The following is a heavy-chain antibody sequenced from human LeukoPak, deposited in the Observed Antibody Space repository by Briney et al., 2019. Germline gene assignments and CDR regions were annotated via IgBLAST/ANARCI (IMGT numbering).Heavy chain of an antibody. V-gene: IGHV4-39*02. Sequence: SETLSLTCTVSGASISSTTYYWGWIRQPPGKGLEWIASIYYIGNTYYNPSLRSRVTISIETSKNHFSLKLTSVTAADTAVYYFASDYGDSYHFDYWGQGTLVTVSS. D-gene: IGHD4-17*01. J-gene: IGHJ4*02. CDR2: IYYIGNT. CDR1: GASISSTTYY. CDR3: ASDYGDSYHFDY.